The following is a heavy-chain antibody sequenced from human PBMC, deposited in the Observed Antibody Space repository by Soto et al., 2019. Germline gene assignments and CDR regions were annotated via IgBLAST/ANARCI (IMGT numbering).Heavy chain of an antibody. CDR1: GGSISSYS. J-gene: IGHJ4*02. CDR3: ARQEYTGGLYPFDY. CDR2: IYYSGSA. V-gene: IGHV4-59*08. D-gene: IGHD6-19*01. Sequence: PSETLSLTCTVFGGSISSYSWSWIRQPPGKGLEWIGYIYYSGSANYSPSLKSRVTISVDTSKNQFSLKLSSVTAADTAIYYCARQEYTGGLYPFDYWGQGSPVTVSS.